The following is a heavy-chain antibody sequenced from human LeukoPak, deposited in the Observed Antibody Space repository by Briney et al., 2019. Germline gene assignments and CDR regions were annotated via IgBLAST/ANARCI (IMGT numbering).Heavy chain of an antibody. D-gene: IGHD6-6*01. V-gene: IGHV1-69*01. CDR2: IIPIFGTA. CDR3: ARVAYIAARPGLWYYYYGMDV. Sequence: SVKVSCKASGGTFSSYAISWVRQAPGQGLEWMGGIIPIFGTANYAQKFQGRVTITADESTSTAYMELSSLRSEDTAVYYCARVAYIAARPGLWYYYYGMDVWGQGTTVTVSS. J-gene: IGHJ6*02. CDR1: GGTFSSYA.